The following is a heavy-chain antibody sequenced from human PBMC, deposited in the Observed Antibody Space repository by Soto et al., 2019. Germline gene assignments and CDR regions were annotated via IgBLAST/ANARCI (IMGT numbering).Heavy chain of an antibody. Sequence: PSETLSLTCTVSGGSISSSSYYWGWIRQPPGKGLEWIGSIYYSGSTYYNPSLKSRVTISVDTSKNQFSLKLSSVTAADTAVYYCARLIGTIFGVVIQYYFDYWGQGTLVTVSS. J-gene: IGHJ4*02. CDR3: ARLIGTIFGVVIQYYFDY. V-gene: IGHV4-39*01. D-gene: IGHD3-3*01. CDR2: IYYSGST. CDR1: GGSISSSSYY.